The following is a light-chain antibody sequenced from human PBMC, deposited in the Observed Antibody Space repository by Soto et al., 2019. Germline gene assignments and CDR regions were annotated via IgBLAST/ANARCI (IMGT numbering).Light chain of an antibody. V-gene: IGKV1-5*03. CDR1: QSISSW. CDR3: HQYNGFPLT. J-gene: IGKJ4*01. Sequence: DIQMTQSPSTLSASVGDRVTITCRASQSISSWLAWYQQKPGKPPKLLIYKASSLQGGVPSRFSGSGSGTEFTLTISSLQPDDFATYYCHQYNGFPLTFGGGTKVEIK. CDR2: KAS.